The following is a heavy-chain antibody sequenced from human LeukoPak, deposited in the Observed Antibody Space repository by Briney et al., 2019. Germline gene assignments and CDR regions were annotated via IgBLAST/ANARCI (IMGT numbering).Heavy chain of an antibody. Sequence: PGGSLRLSCAASGFTFSSYSMNWVRQAPGKGLEWVSYISSSSSTIYYADSVKGRFTISRDNAKNSLYLQMNSLRAEDTAVYYCARDLENSYSSGWYWGQGTLVTVSS. D-gene: IGHD6-19*01. CDR1: GFTFSSYS. V-gene: IGHV3-48*01. J-gene: IGHJ4*02. CDR3: ARDLENSYSSGWY. CDR2: ISSSSSTI.